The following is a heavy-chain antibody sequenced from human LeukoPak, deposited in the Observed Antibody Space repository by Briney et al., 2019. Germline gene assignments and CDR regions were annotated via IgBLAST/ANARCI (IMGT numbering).Heavy chain of an antibody. Sequence: PSETLSLTCAVYGGSFSGYYWSWIRQPPGKGLEWIGEINHSGSTNYNPSLKSRVTISVDTSKNQFSLKLSSVTAADTAVYYCARDVRYSSGWYSTWYNWFDPWGQGTLVTVSS. D-gene: IGHD6-19*01. CDR1: GGSFSGYY. V-gene: IGHV4-34*01. CDR2: INHSGST. CDR3: ARDVRYSSGWYSTWYNWFDP. J-gene: IGHJ5*02.